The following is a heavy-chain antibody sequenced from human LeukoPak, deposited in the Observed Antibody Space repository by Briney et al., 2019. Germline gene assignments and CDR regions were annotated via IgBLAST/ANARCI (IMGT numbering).Heavy chain of an antibody. CDR1: GLTFGDYA. Sequence: GGSLRLSCTAFGLTFGDYAMSWVRQAPGKGLEWVGFIRSKAYGGTTAYAASVKGRFTISRDDSKSIAYLQMNSLKTEDTAVYYCTRVAMHYYYMDVWGKGTTVTVSS. CDR2: IRSKAYGGTT. CDR3: TRVAMHYYYMDV. D-gene: IGHD2-2*01. V-gene: IGHV3-49*04. J-gene: IGHJ6*03.